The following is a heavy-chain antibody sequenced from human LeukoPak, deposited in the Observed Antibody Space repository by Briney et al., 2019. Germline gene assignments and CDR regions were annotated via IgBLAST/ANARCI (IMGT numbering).Heavy chain of an antibody. V-gene: IGHV3-20*01. Sequence: GGSLRLSCAASGFTFSSYSMNWVRQAPGKGLEWVSGISWNGGSTGYADSVKGRFTISRDNAKNSLYLQMNSLGAEDTALYHCASGPSTTLTTSWDYYYYYMDVWGKGTTVSVSS. J-gene: IGHJ6*03. CDR3: ASGPSTTLTTSWDYYYYYMDV. CDR2: ISWNGGST. CDR1: GFTFSSYS. D-gene: IGHD4-17*01.